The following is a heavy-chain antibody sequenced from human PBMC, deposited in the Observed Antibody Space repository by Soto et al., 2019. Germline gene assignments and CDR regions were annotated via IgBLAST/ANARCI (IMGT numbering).Heavy chain of an antibody. CDR2: VSGSGGST. V-gene: IGHV3-23*01. J-gene: IGHJ4*02. Sequence: GGSLRLSCAASGFTFSSYAMSWVRQAPGTGLEWVSAVSGSGGSTYYADPVKGRFTITRDNSKNTLYLHMNSLRAEDTAVYYCAKEATVFGVGENYFDYWGQGTLVTVSS. D-gene: IGHD3-3*01. CDR1: GFTFSSYA. CDR3: AKEATVFGVGENYFDY.